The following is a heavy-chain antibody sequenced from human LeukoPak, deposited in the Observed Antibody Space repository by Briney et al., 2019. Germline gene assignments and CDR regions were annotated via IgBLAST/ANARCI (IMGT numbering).Heavy chain of an antibody. V-gene: IGHV1-18*01. CDR3: ARDQSGGDYDWFDT. J-gene: IGHJ5*02. CDR1: GYTFIMYG. Sequence: ASVKVPCKASGYTFIMYGVTWVRQAPGQGLEWMGRISPYNGNTNYAQNLLGRVTMTTDTSTTTAYMELRSLRSDDTAIYYCARDQSGGDYDWFDTWGQGTLVAVST. CDR2: ISPYNGNT. D-gene: IGHD4-17*01.